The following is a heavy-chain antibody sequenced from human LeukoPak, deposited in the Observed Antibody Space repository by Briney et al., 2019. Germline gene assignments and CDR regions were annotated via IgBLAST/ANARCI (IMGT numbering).Heavy chain of an antibody. CDR3: ARDIVVVVAATQGIDY. J-gene: IGHJ4*02. CDR2: ISSSSSYI. V-gene: IGHV3-21*01. D-gene: IGHD2-15*01. CDR1: GFTFSSYS. Sequence: GGSLRLSCAASGFTFSSYSMNWARQAPGKGLEWVSSISSSSSYIYYADSVKGRFTISRDNAKNSLYLQMNSLRAEDTAVYYCARDIVVVVAATQGIDYWGQGTLVTVSP.